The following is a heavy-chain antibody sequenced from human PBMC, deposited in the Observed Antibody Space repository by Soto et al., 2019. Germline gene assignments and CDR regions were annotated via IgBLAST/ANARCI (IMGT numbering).Heavy chain of an antibody. CDR2: IYHSGDT. CDR1: GDSMSSGAYY. D-gene: IGHD1-26*01. J-gene: IGHJ4*02. V-gene: IGHV4-31*03. Sequence: TSETLSLTCSVSGDSMSSGAYYWSWIRHHPGKGLEWIAYIYHSGDTHYNPSLRSRITISVDTSKNQFSLKLTSVTDADTAVYYCASTYSGSFDHWGQATLPTVXS. CDR3: ASTYSGSFDH.